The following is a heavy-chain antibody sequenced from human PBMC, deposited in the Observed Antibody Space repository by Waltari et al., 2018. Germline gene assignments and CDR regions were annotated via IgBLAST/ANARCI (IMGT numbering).Heavy chain of an antibody. Sequence: QVQLVQSGAKVKKPGASVKVSCKASGYTFTGYYMHWVRQAPGQGLEWMGWINPNSGGTNYAQKFQGRVTMTRDTSISTAYMELSRLRSDDTAVYYCARDKSSSFSYYYGMDVWGQGTTVTVSS. V-gene: IGHV1-2*02. J-gene: IGHJ6*02. D-gene: IGHD6-13*01. CDR1: GYTFTGYY. CDR2: INPNSGGT. CDR3: ARDKSSSFSYYYGMDV.